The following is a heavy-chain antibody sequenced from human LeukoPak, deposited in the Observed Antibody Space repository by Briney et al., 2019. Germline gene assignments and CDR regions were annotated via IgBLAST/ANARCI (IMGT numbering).Heavy chain of an antibody. D-gene: IGHD6-13*01. CDR3: AREELYSSSWHYMDV. CDR2: ISSSSSYI. CDR1: GFTFSSYS. Sequence: GGSLRLTCAASGFTFSSYSMNWVRQAPGKGLEWVSSISSSSSYIYYADSVKGRFTISRDNANNSLYLQMNSLRAEDTAVYYCAREELYSSSWHYMDVWEKGTTVTVP. J-gene: IGHJ6*03. V-gene: IGHV3-21*01.